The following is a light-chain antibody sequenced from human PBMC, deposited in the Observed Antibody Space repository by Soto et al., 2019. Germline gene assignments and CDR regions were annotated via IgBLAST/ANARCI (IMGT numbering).Light chain of an antibody. CDR1: SSNIGAGYD. CDR3: RSYVGSLTVV. Sequence: QLVLTQPPSVSGAPGQRVTISCTGSSSNIGAGYDVHWYQQVPGTAPKLLIYGNINRPSGVPDRFSGSKSGTSASLAITGLQAEDEADYYCRSYVGSLTVVFGGGTKLTVL. J-gene: IGLJ2*01. CDR2: GNI. V-gene: IGLV1-40*01.